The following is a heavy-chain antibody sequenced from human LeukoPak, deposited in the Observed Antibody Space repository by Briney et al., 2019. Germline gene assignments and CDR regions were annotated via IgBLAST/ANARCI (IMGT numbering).Heavy chain of an antibody. V-gene: IGHV4-38-2*02. CDR3: ARGLNWDRKYYFDY. CDR1: GYSISSGYY. Sequence: SETLSLTCTVSGYSISSGYYWGWIRQPPGKGLEWIGNIYPTGSTYYNPSLKSRVTISVDTSKNQFSLKVSSVTAADTAVYYCARGLNWDRKYYFDYWGQGTLVTVSS. D-gene: IGHD7-27*01. J-gene: IGHJ4*02. CDR2: IYPTGST.